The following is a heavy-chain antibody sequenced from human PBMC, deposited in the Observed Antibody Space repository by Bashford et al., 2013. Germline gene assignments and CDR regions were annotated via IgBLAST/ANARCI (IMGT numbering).Heavy chain of an antibody. Sequence: GSLRLSCAASGFPFSSYWMHWVRQDPGKGLVWVSRIKSDGSSTSYADSVKGRFTISRDNAKSTLYLQMNSLQAEDTAVYYCARTFVRQQLVDRAFDCWGQGTLVTVSS. CDR3: ARTFVRQQLVDRAFDC. V-gene: IGHV3-74*01. CDR2: IKSDGSST. D-gene: IGHD6-13*01. CDR1: GFPFSSYW. J-gene: IGHJ4*02.